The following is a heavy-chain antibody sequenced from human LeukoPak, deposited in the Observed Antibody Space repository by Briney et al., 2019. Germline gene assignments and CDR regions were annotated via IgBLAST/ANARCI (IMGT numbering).Heavy chain of an antibody. CDR1: GGTFSSYA. CDR2: IIPIFGTA. CDR3: ARVIYYFTHSSSRWIFDY. D-gene: IGHD6-13*01. J-gene: IGHJ4*02. Sequence: SVKVSCKASGGTFSSYAISWVQQAPGQGLEWLGGIIPIFGTANYAQKFQGRVTITADESTSTAYMELSSLRSEDTAVYYCARVIYYFTHSSSRWIFDYWGQGTLVTVSS. V-gene: IGHV1-69*01.